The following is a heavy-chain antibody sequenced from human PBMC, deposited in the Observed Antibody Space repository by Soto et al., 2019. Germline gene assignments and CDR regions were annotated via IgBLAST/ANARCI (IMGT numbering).Heavy chain of an antibody. CDR2: MNPNNGNT. CDR3: ARGPYCSSAGCRRWVWFDP. Sequence: ASVKVSCKTSGYTFTTHNINWVRQVTGQGLEWMGWMNPNNGNTGCSQKFQDRVSMTRDTSINTAYLELSSLTSDDTAVYYCARGPYCSSAGCRRWVWFDPWGQGTLVTVSS. D-gene: IGHD2-2*01. V-gene: IGHV1-8*01. J-gene: IGHJ5*02. CDR1: GYTFTTHN.